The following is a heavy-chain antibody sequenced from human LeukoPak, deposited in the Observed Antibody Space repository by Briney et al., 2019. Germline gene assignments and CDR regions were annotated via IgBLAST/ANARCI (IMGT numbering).Heavy chain of an antibody. D-gene: IGHD1-14*01. Sequence: GGSLRLSCAASGVTVSSNYMSWVRQAPGKGLEGLSVIYSGGNTYYADSVKGRFTIYRDNSKNTLYLRMNGVRAEDTAVYYGARDQRGDGINYFDYWGQGTLVTVSS. CDR3: ARDQRGDGINYFDY. J-gene: IGHJ4*02. V-gene: IGHV3-53*01. CDR1: GVTVSSNY. CDR2: IYSGGNT.